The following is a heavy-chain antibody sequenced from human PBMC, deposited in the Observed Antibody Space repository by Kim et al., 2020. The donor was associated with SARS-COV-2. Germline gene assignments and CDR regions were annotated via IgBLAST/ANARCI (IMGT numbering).Heavy chain of an antibody. J-gene: IGHJ2*01. CDR3: ARGFDL. CDR2: IYYSGST. V-gene: IGHV4-59*09. Sequence: IYYSGSTNYNPSLKSRLTVPVDTSKNQFSLKLSSVTAADTAVYYCARGFDLWGRGTLVTVSS.